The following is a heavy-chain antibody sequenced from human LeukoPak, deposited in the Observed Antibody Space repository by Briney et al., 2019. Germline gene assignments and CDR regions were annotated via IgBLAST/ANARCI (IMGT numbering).Heavy chain of an antibody. CDR2: LNHSGST. D-gene: IGHD6-6*01. CDR1: GGSFSGYY. V-gene: IGHV4-34*01. J-gene: IGHJ6*03. CDR3: ARVPAEYSSSSGSYYYYMDV. Sequence: PSETLSLTCAVYGGSFSGYYWIWIRQPPGQGLEWIGELNHSGSTNYNPSLKSRVTISVDTSKNQFSLKLSSVTAADTALYYCARVPAEYSSSSGSYYYYMDVWGKGSTVTDSS.